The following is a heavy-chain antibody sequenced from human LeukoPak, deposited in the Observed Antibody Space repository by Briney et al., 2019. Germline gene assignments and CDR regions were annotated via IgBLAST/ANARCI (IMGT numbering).Heavy chain of an antibody. CDR1: GYTFTGYY. Sequence: EASVKVSCKASGYTFTGYYIHWVRQAPGQGLEWMGWINPNSGGTNYAQKFQGRVTMTRDTSISTAYMELSRLRSDDTAVYYCAGGPTYYDFWSGKMGFDPWGQGTLVTVSS. J-gene: IGHJ5*02. CDR3: AGGPTYYDFWSGKMGFDP. V-gene: IGHV1-2*02. D-gene: IGHD3-3*01. CDR2: INPNSGGT.